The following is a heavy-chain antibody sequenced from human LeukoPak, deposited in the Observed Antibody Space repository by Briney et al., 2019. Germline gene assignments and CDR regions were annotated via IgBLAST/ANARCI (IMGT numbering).Heavy chain of an antibody. CDR1: GFTFRDYG. J-gene: IGHJ4*02. V-gene: IGHV3-21*01. Sequence: GGSLRLSCAASGFTFRDYGMNWVRQAPGKGLEWVSSISSSSSYIYYADSVKGRFTISRDNAKNSLYLQMNSLRAEDTAVYYCARDGSGSTFDYWGQGTLVTVSS. D-gene: IGHD3-10*01. CDR3: ARDGSGSTFDY. CDR2: ISSSSSYI.